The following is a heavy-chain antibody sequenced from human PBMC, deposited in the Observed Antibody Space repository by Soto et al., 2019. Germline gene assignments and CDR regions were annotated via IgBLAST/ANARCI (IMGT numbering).Heavy chain of an antibody. J-gene: IGHJ3*02. CDR3: ARGGIVGATTTFDAFDI. V-gene: IGHV1-69*13. Sequence: SVKVSCKASGGTFSSYAISWVRQAPGQGLEWMGGIIPIFGTANYAQKFQGRVTITADGSTSTAYMELSSLRSEDTAVYYCARGGIVGATTTFDAFDIWGQGTMVTVSS. CDR1: GGTFSSYA. D-gene: IGHD1-26*01. CDR2: IIPIFGTA.